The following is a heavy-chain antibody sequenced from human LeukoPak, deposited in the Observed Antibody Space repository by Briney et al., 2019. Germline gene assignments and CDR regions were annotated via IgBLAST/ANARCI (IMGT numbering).Heavy chain of an antibody. CDR1: GFTFSSYG. CDR3: ARGNYYGQDY. Sequence: GRSLRPSCAASGFTFSSYGMHWARQAPGKGLEWVAVISYDGSNKYYADSVKGRFTISRDNSKNTLYLQMNSLRAEDTAVYYCARGNYYGQDYWGQGTLVTVSS. D-gene: IGHD3-10*01. J-gene: IGHJ4*02. V-gene: IGHV3-30*03. CDR2: ISYDGSNK.